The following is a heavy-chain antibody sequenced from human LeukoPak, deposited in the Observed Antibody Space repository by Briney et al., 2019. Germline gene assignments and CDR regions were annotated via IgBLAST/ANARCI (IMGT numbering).Heavy chain of an antibody. CDR3: ARGPSTSCYTGWCLGTFDY. V-gene: IGHV4-39*01. D-gene: IGHD2-2*02. J-gene: IGHJ4*02. CDR2: ICYSGST. Sequence: SETLSLTCTVSAGSISSSSYYWGWIRQPPGKGLEWIGRICYSGSTYYNPSLKSRVTISLDTSKNQFSLKLNSVTAADTAVYYCARGPSTSCYTGWCLGTFDYWGQGTLVTVSS. CDR1: AGSISSSSYY.